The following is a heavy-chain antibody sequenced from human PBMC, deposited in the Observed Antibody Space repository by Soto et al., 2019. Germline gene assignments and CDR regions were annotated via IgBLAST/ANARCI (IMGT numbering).Heavy chain of an antibody. V-gene: IGHV3-74*01. D-gene: IGHD3-10*01. J-gene: IGHJ4*02. CDR3: TRGPRPISTGTGAY. CDR1: GFSFSHYA. CDR2: IYNDGTYS. Sequence: GGSLRLSCAASGFSFSHYAMHWVRQPPGKGLEWISRIYNDGTYSDYADSVRGRFTISRDNVNDTLYLQMNNLRAEDSGLYYCTRGPRPISTGTGAYWGQGTQVTVSS.